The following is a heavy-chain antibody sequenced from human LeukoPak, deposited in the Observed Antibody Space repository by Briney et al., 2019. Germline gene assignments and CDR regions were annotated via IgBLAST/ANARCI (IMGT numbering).Heavy chain of an antibody. J-gene: IGHJ3*02. CDR1: GGSISSSSYY. CDR2: INHSGST. D-gene: IGHD3-3*01. V-gene: IGHV4-39*07. CDR3: ARARLRGVVIINAFDI. Sequence: SETLSLTCSVSGGSISSSSYYWGWIRQPPGKGLEWIGEINHSGSTNYNPSLKSRVTISVDTSKNQFSLKLSSVTAADTAVYYCARARLRGVVIINAFDIWGQGTMVTVSS.